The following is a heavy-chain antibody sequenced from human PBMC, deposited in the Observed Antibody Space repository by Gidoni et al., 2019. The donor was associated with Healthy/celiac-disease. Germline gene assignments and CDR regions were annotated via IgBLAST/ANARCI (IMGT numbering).Heavy chain of an antibody. D-gene: IGHD3-10*01. Sequence: QVQLVQSGAEVTKPGASVKVSCKASGYPFTSYAMHWVRQAPGQRLEWMGWINAGNGNTKYSQKFQGRVTITRDTAASTAYMELSSLRSEDTAVYYCAATYYYGSGSYYRGDFDYWGQGTLVTVSS. CDR2: INAGNGNT. V-gene: IGHV1-3*01. J-gene: IGHJ4*02. CDR1: GYPFTSYA. CDR3: AATYYYGSGSYYRGDFDY.